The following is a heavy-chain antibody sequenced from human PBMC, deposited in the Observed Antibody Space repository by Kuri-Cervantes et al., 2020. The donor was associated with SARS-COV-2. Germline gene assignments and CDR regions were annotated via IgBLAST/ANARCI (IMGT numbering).Heavy chain of an antibody. CDR1: GGSINTDS. J-gene: IGHJ6*02. Sequence: SETLSLTCIVSGGSINTDSWAWIRQAPGKGLEWIGTIYYSGTTNYHPSLGSRLTISTDTSKNQFSLKLRSVTAADTALYFCARDNAVVAAAGNYSYYAMDVWGQGTTVTVSS. V-gene: IGHV4-59*12. CDR2: IYYSGTT. CDR3: ARDNAVVAAAGNYSYYAMDV. D-gene: IGHD2-15*01.